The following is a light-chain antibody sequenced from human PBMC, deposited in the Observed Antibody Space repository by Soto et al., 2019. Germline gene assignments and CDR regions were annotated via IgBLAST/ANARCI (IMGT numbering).Light chain of an antibody. V-gene: IGKV1-39*01. J-gene: IGKJ2*01. Sequence: DIQMTQSPSSLSASVGGRITITCRSSQNITTFLNWYQQKPGKAPNLLIYASSSLQSGVPSRFSGSGSGTDFTLTISSLQPEDFAAYFCQQSYRIPYTFGQGTKLEIK. CDR3: QQSYRIPYT. CDR2: ASS. CDR1: QNITTF.